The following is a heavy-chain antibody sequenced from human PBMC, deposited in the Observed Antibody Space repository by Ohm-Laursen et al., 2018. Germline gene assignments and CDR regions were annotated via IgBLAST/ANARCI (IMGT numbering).Heavy chain of an antibody. CDR2: ITSSGSTI. J-gene: IGHJ6*02. CDR3: ARLGQWLVYYYGMDV. Sequence: SLRLSCAASGFTFSDYYMTWIRQAPGKGLEWVSYITSSGSTIYYADSVKGRFTISRDNAKNSLYLQMNSLRAEDTAVYYCARLGQWLVYYYGMDVWGQGTTVTVSS. V-gene: IGHV3-11*04. CDR1: GFTFSDYY. D-gene: IGHD6-19*01.